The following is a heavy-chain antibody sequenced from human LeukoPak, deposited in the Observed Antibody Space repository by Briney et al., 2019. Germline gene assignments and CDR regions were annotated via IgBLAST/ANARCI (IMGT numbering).Heavy chain of an antibody. CDR2: ISGSGGST. D-gene: IGHD3-3*01. Sequence: GGSLRLSCAASGFTFSSYAMSWVRQAPGKGLEWVSAISGSGGSTYYADSVKGRFTISRDNSKNTLYLQMNSLRAEDTAVYYCAKKQLRFLERLIPPDDYWGQGTLVTVSS. CDR1: GFTFSSYA. CDR3: AKKQLRFLERLIPPDDY. J-gene: IGHJ4*02. V-gene: IGHV3-23*01.